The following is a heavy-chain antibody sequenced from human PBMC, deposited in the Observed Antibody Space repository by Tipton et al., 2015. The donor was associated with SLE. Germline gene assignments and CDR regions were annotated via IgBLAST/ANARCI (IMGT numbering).Heavy chain of an antibody. D-gene: IGHD1-26*01. CDR2: IYYSGST. V-gene: IGHV4-59*12. CDR1: GGSISSYY. CDR3: ARGRSVGLDY. Sequence: LRLSCTVSGGSISSYYWSWIRQPPGKGLEWIGYIYYSGSTNYNPSLKSRVTISVDTSKNQFSLKLSSVTAADTAVYYCARGRSVGLDYWGQGTLVTVSS. J-gene: IGHJ4*02.